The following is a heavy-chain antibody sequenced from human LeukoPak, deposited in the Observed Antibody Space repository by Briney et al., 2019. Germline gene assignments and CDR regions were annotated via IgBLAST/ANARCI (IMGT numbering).Heavy chain of an antibody. J-gene: IGHJ4*02. Sequence: GGSLGLSCAAPGFTLNGYWMHWVRQAPGKGLVWVSRINSDGSTTSYADSVKGRFTISRDNSKNTLYLQMNSLRAEDTAVYYCARGTPRYFDWLSRYYFDYWGQGTLVTVSS. CDR1: GFTLNGYW. V-gene: IGHV3-74*01. CDR3: ARGTPRYFDWLSRYYFDY. CDR2: INSDGSTT. D-gene: IGHD3-9*01.